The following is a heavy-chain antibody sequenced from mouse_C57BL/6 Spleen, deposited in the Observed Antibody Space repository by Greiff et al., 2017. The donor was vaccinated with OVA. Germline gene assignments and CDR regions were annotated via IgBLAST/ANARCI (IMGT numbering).Heavy chain of an antibody. CDR2: IDPSDSYT. V-gene: IGHV1-59*01. D-gene: IGHD2-1*01. CDR1: GYTFTSYW. J-gene: IGHJ3*01. CDR3: ARSNGNYPAWFAY. Sequence: QVQLQQPGAELVRPGTSVKLSCKASGYTFTSYWMHWVKQRPGQGLEWIGVIDPSDSYTNYNQKFKGKATLTVDTSSSTAYMQLSSLTSEDSAVYYCARSNGNYPAWFAYWGQGTLVTVSA.